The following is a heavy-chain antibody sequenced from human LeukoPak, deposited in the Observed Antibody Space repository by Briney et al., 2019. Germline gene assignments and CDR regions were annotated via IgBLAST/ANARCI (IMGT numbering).Heavy chain of an antibody. D-gene: IGHD2-8*01. Sequence: SVKVSCKASGGTFSSYAISWVRHAPGQGLEWMGGIIPIFGTANYAQKFQGRVTITTDESTSTAYMELSSLRSEDTAVYYCARGLIPLYYFDYWGQGTLVTVSS. CDR2: IIPIFGTA. V-gene: IGHV1-69*05. CDR1: GGTFSSYA. J-gene: IGHJ4*02. CDR3: ARGLIPLYYFDY.